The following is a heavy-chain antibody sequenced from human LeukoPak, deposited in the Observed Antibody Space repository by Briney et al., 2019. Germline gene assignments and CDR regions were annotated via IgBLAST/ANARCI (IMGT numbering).Heavy chain of an antibody. CDR1: DGSMSRYY. Sequence: PSETLSLTCTVSDGSMSRYYWSWIRQSPGKGLDWIGYIYYSGSTHYNPSLKSRVAISVDTSKNQFSLKLSSVTAADTAVYYCARHRRYGSGSSELGYWGQGTLVTVSS. J-gene: IGHJ4*02. CDR2: IYYSGST. D-gene: IGHD3-10*01. V-gene: IGHV4-59*08. CDR3: ARHRRYGSGSSELGY.